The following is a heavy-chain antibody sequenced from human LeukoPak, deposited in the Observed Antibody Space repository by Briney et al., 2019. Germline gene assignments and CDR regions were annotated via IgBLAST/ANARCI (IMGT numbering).Heavy chain of an antibody. J-gene: IGHJ4*02. V-gene: IGHV4-34*01. Sequence: PSETLSLTCAVYGGSFSGYYWSWIRQPPEKGLEWIGEINHSGSTNYNPSLKSRVTISVDTSKNQFSLKLSSVTAADTAVYYCARRGRLPNDYWGQETLVSVSS. CDR1: GGSFSGYY. CDR3: ARRGRLPNDY. CDR2: INHSGST. D-gene: IGHD6-25*01.